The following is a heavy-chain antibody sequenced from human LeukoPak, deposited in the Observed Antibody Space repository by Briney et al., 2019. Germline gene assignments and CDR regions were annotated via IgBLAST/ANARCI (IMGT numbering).Heavy chain of an antibody. CDR2: INGDGSST. CDR1: GFTFSSYW. CDR3: ARAARFCSSTSCYITPFKY. D-gene: IGHD2-2*02. Sequence: GGSLRLSCAASGFTFSSYWMHWVRRAPGKGLVWVSRINGDGSSTSYADSVKGRFTISRDNAKNTLYLQMNSLRAEDTAVYYCARAARFCSSTSCYITPFKYWGQGTLVTVSS. V-gene: IGHV3-74*01. J-gene: IGHJ4*02.